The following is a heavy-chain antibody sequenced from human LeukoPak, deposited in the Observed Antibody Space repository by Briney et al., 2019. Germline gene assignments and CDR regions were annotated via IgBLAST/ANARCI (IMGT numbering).Heavy chain of an antibody. J-gene: IGHJ6*02. D-gene: IGHD3-10*01. CDR1: GFTFSSYG. V-gene: IGHV3-33*01. CDR3: AGMYGSGSYSYYYYGMDV. CDR2: ICYDGSNK. Sequence: GRSLRLSCAASGFTFSSYGMHWVRQAPGKGLEWVAVICYDGSNKYYADSVKGRFTISRDNSKNTLYLQMNSLRAEDTAVYYCAGMYGSGSYSYYYYGMDVWGQGTTVTVSS.